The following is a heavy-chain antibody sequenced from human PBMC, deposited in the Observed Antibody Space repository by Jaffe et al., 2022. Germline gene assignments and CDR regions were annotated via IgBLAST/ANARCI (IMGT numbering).Heavy chain of an antibody. J-gene: IGHJ3*02. CDR2: IYYSGST. CDR3: ARVGYYGSGSYPVPSPYDAFDI. Sequence: QVQLQESGPGLVKPSETLSLTCTVSGGSISSYYWSWIRQPPGKGLEWIGYIYYSGSTNYNPSLKSRVTISVDTSKNQFSLKLSSVTAADTAVYYCARVGYYGSGSYPVPSPYDAFDIWGQGTMVTVSS. CDR1: GGSISSYY. V-gene: IGHV4-59*01. D-gene: IGHD3-10*01.